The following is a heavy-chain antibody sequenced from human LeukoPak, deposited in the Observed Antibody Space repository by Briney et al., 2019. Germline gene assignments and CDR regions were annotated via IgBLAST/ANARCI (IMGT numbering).Heavy chain of an antibody. CDR1: GGSFRGYY. V-gene: IGHV4-34*01. D-gene: IGHD4-23*01. CDR3: VRGVRGYGGDL. J-gene: IGHJ5*02. CDR2: INHSGST. Sequence: SETLSLTCAVYGGSFRGYYWSWIRQPPGKGLEWIGEINHSGSTNYNPSLKSRVTISVDTSKHQFSLKLSSVTAADTAVYYCVRGVRGYGGDLWGQGTLVTVSS.